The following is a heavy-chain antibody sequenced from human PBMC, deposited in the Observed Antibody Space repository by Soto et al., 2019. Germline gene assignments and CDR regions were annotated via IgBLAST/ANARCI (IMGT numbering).Heavy chain of an antibody. J-gene: IGHJ5*02. CDR1: GASIRSTDHY. CDR3: VRTARQGAVAPHWFDR. CDR2: VYYTGST. V-gene: IGHV4-30-4*01. D-gene: IGHD2-21*02. Sequence: SETLSLTCTVSGASIRSTDHYWSWIRQAPGKGLEWIGYVYYTGSTYYNPSLMSRLTISVDTSKNQFSLKLTSVTAAETAVYYCVRTARQGAVAPHWFDRWGQGTQVTVSS.